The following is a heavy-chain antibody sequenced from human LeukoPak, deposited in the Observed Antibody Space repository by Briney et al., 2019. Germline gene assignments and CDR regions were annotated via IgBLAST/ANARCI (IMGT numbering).Heavy chain of an antibody. V-gene: IGHV3-21*01. Sequence: GGSLRLSCAASGFTFSSHSMNWVRQAPGKGLEWVSSISSSSTYIYYADSVKGRVTISRGNAKNSLYLQMNSLRAEDTAVYYCARGKGGYSGYDHDYWGQGTLVTVSS. CDR1: GFTFSSHS. CDR3: ARGKGGYSGYDHDY. D-gene: IGHD5-12*01. J-gene: IGHJ4*02. CDR2: ISSSSTYI.